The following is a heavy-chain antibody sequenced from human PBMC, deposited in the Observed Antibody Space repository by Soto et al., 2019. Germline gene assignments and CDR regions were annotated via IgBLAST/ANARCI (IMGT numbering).Heavy chain of an antibody. CDR2: IYYSGST. CDR3: ARAEGDVIDY. J-gene: IGHJ4*02. CDR1: GGSISSYY. Sequence: QVQLQESGPGLVKPSETLSLTCTVSGGSISSYYWSWIRQPPGKGLEWIGYIYYSGSTNYNPSLTSRVTISVDTSKNQFSLKLSSVTAADTAVYYCARAEGDVIDYWGQGTLVTVSS. V-gene: IGHV4-59*01.